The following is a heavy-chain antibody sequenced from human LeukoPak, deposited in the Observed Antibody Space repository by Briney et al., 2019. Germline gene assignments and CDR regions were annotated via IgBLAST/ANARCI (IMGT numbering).Heavy chain of an antibody. CDR1: GYTFTNYD. CDR2: MNPNSGNT. CDR3: ARGGLNIVVVGAYYYMDV. J-gene: IGHJ6*03. V-gene: IGHV1-8*03. Sequence: ASLTVSCKASGYTFTNYDINWVRQATGQGGEWMGRMNPNSGNTGYAQKFQGRLTFTRNTSISTAYMELSSLRSEDTAVYYCARGGLNIVVVGAYYYMDVWGKGTTVTVSS. D-gene: IGHD2-2*01.